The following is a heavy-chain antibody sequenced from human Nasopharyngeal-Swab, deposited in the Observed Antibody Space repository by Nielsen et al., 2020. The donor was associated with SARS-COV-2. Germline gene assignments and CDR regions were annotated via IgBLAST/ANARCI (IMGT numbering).Heavy chain of an antibody. CDR1: GFIFSASA. CDR3: TTDFYFDY. CDR2: IGDKDHNYAT. V-gene: IGHV3-73*01. J-gene: IGHJ4*02. Sequence: GESLKISCAASGFIFSASAIHWVRQASGKGLEWVGRIGDKDHNYATTYGASVQGRFTISRDDSKNTAFLQMDSLKTEDTAFYYCTTDFYFDYWGQGTLVTVSS.